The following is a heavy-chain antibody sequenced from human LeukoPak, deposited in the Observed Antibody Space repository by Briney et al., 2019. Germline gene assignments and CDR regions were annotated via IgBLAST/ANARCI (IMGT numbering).Heavy chain of an antibody. V-gene: IGHV3-33*01. J-gene: IGHJ3*01. D-gene: IGHD3-9*01. CDR1: GFTFRSYG. CDR2: IWYDGSKK. Sequence: PGRSLRLSCAASGFTFRSYGMHWVRQAPGMGLEWVAIIWYDGSKKYHTDSVKGRFTISRDNGRNSLFLQMGSLRVEDTAVYYCVRGFDGTNAFDLWGQGTMVTVSS. CDR3: VRGFDGTNAFDL.